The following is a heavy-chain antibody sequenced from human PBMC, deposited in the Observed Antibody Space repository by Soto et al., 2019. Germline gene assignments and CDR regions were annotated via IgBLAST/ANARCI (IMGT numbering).Heavy chain of an antibody. J-gene: IGHJ4*02. Sequence: QAPGKGLEYVSAISSNGGSTYYADSVKGRFTISRDNSKNTLYLQMSSLRAEDTAVYYCVKGGYILTGDGAFDYWGQGTLVTVSS. V-gene: IGHV3-64D*06. CDR3: VKGGYILTGDGAFDY. D-gene: IGHD3-9*01. CDR2: ISSNGGST.